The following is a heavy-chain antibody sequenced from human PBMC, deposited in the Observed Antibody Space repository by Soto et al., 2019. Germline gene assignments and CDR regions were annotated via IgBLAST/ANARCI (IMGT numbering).Heavy chain of an antibody. CDR2: INPSGGST. V-gene: IGHV1-46*01. Sequence: ASVKVSCKASGYTFTSYYMHWVRQAPGQGLEWMGIINPSGGSTSYAQKSQGRVTMTRDTSTSTVYMGLSSLRSEDTAVYYCARVGVGAVDAFDIWGQGTMVTVSS. CDR1: GYTFTSYY. J-gene: IGHJ3*02. D-gene: IGHD1-26*01. CDR3: ARVGVGAVDAFDI.